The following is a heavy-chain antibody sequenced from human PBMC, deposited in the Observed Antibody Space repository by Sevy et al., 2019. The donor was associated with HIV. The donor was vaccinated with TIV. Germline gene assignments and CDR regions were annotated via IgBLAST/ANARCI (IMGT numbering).Heavy chain of an antibody. V-gene: IGHV3-11*01. CDR3: AVATVLTHSSVRSYYYYGMDV. D-gene: IGHD6-19*01. Sequence: GGSLRLSCAASGFTFSDYYMSWIRQAPGKGLEWVSYISSSGSTIYYVDSVKGRFTISRDNAKNSLYLQMNSLRAEDTAVYYCAVATVLTHSSVRSYYYYGMDVWGQGTTVTVSS. J-gene: IGHJ6*02. CDR2: ISSSGSTI. CDR1: GFTFSDYY.